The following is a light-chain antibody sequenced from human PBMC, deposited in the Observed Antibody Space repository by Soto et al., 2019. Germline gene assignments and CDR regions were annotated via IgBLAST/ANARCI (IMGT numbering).Light chain of an antibody. CDR1: QGISSY. CDR3: QQYYNYPRT. Sequence: AIRMTQSPSSLSASPGDKVSMTCRASQGISSYLAWYQQKPGKAPKLLIYAASTLQSGVPSRFSGSGSGTDFTLTFSGLQSEDFATYYCQQYYNYPRTFGEGTKV. V-gene: IGKV1-8*01. J-gene: IGKJ1*01. CDR2: AAS.